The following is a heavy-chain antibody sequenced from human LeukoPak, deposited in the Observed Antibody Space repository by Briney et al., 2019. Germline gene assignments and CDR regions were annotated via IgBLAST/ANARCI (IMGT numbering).Heavy chain of an antibody. D-gene: IGHD6-13*01. Sequence: GASVKVSCKASGYTFTSYGISWVRQAPGQGLEWMGWISAYNGNTNYAQKLQGRVTMTTDTSTSTAYMELRSLRSDDTAVYYCARDRRIAAAGTSLSYGYWGQGTLVTVSS. CDR1: GYTFTSYG. CDR2: ISAYNGNT. J-gene: IGHJ4*02. CDR3: ARDRRIAAAGTSLSYGY. V-gene: IGHV1-18*01.